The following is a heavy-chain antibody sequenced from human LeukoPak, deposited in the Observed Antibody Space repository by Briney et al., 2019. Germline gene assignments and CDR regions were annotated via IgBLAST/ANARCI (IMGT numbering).Heavy chain of an antibody. CDR2: ISYTGST. J-gene: IGHJ4*02. Sequence: SETLSLTCSVSGDSIRSGTYSWGWIRQPPGKGLEWIGSISYTGSTYYNPSLKSRVTISVDTSKNQIPLKMSSVTAADTAVYYCARHAGGIAASGTRPFDYWGQGTLVTVSS. CDR3: ARHAGGIAASGTRPFDY. D-gene: IGHD6-13*01. V-gene: IGHV4-39*01. CDR1: GDSIRSGTYS.